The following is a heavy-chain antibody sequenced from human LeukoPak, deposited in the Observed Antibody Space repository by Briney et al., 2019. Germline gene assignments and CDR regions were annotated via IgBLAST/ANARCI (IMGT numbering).Heavy chain of an antibody. CDR2: INQNGGVK. CDR1: GFRFSTVW. CDR3: ATSDDAAGTS. Sequence: PGGSLRLSCAASGFRFSTVWMSWVRQAPGKGLEWVANINQNGGVKHYVDSVKGRFTISRDNAKNSLYLQMTSLGADDTAVYYCATSDDAAGTSWGQGTLVTVS. D-gene: IGHD6-25*01. V-gene: IGHV3-7*03. J-gene: IGHJ5*02.